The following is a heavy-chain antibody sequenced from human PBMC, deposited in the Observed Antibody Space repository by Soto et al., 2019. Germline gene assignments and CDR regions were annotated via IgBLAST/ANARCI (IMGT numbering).Heavy chain of an antibody. CDR3: ARQSEAGRHYYYYYGMDV. V-gene: IGHV5-51*01. D-gene: IGHD6-13*01. J-gene: IGHJ6*02. CDR1: GYSFTSYW. CDR2: IYPGDSDT. Sequence: PGESLKISCKGSGYSFTSYWIGWVRQMPGKGLEWMGIIYPGDSDTRYSPSFQGQVTISADKSISTAYLQWSSLKASDTAMYYCARQSEAGRHYYYYYGMDVWGQGTTVTVSS.